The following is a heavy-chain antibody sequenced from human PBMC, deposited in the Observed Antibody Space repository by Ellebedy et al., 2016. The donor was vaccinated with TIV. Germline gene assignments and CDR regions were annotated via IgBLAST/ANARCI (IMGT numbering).Heavy chain of an antibody. V-gene: IGHV1-24*01. D-gene: IGHD3-3*01. Sequence: ASVKVSCXVSGYTLTEISMHWVRQAPRKGLEWMGGFDIEDGEIIYAQKFQGRVTMTEDTSTDTAYMELSSLRSEDTAAYYCATSTSITIFGVVSVNGLDIWGQGTMVTVSS. J-gene: IGHJ3*02. CDR2: FDIEDGEI. CDR1: GYTLTEIS. CDR3: ATSTSITIFGVVSVNGLDI.